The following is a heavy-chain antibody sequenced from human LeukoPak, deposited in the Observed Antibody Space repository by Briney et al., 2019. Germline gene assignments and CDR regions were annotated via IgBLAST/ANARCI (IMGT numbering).Heavy chain of an antibody. D-gene: IGHD4-11*01. Sequence: GGSLRLSCAASGFTFSSYGMHWVRQAPGKGLEWVAVISYDGSNKYYADSVKGRFTISRDNSKNTLYLQMNSLRAEDTAVYYCARVSDYSNYFDYWGQGTLVTVSS. J-gene: IGHJ4*02. CDR1: GFTFSSYG. CDR3: ARVSDYSNYFDY. V-gene: IGHV3-30*03. CDR2: ISYDGSNK.